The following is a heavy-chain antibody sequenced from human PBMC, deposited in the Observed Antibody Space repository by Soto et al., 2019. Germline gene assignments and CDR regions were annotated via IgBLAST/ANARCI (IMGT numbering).Heavy chain of an antibody. D-gene: IGHD2-15*01. V-gene: IGHV3-53*01. Sequence: GGSLRLSCLASGFSVSSSYLSWVRQAPGKGLEWVSVIYASGFTTYADSVKGRFTISRDISKNTVFLELNSVRSEDTAVYYCAREGRCIGSTCPVPRADGLDVWGQGT. CDR2: IYASGFT. CDR3: AREGRCIGSTCPVPRADGLDV. J-gene: IGHJ6*02. CDR1: GFSVSSSY.